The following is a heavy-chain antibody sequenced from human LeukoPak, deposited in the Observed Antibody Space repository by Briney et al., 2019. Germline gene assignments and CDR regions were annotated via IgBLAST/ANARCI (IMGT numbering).Heavy chain of an antibody. CDR2: ISSDGSKQ. Sequence: GGSLRLSCAASGFTFSSYGMHWVRQAPGKGLEWVAIISSDGSKQYYADSVKGRFTISRDTSKNTLYLQMNSLRADDTAVYYCARVPYGSGSAWFDPWGQGTLVTVSS. CDR1: GFTFSSYG. CDR3: ARVPYGSGSAWFDP. D-gene: IGHD3-10*01. V-gene: IGHV3-30*03. J-gene: IGHJ5*02.